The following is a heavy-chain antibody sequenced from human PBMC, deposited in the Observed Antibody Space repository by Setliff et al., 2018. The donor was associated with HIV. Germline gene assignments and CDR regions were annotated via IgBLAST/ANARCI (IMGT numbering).Heavy chain of an antibody. CDR3: TRGRGMNIATRSDY. V-gene: IGHV1-8*03. CDR2: MNPNSGNT. Sequence: ASVKVSCKASGYTFTNYDINWVRQASGQGLEWVGWMNPNSGNTGYAQKFQGRVTFTRNTSKGTAYMELRSLRSDDTAVYYCTRGRGMNIATRSDYWGQGTLVTV. J-gene: IGHJ4*02. CDR1: GYTFTNYD. D-gene: IGHD6-6*01.